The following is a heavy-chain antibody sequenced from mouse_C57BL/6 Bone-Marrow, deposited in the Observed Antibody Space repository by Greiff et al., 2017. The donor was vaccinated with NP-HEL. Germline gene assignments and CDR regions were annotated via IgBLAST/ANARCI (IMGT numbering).Heavy chain of an antibody. CDR2: IRSKSSNYAT. CDR3: VRDWDSSGYVPFAY. V-gene: IGHV10-3*01. CDR1: GFTFNTYA. D-gene: IGHD3-2*02. J-gene: IGHJ3*01. Sequence: EVNVVESGGGLVQPKGSLKLSCAASGFTFNTYAMHWVRQAPGKGLEWVARIRSKSSNYATYYADSVKDRFTISRDDSQSMLYLQMNNLKTEDTAMYYCVRDWDSSGYVPFAYWGQGTLVTVSA.